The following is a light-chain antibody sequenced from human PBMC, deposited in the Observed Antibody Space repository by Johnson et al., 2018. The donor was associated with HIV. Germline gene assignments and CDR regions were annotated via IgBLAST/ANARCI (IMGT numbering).Light chain of an antibody. Sequence: QSVLTQPPSVSAAPGQKVTISCSGSSSNIGNNYVSWYQQLPGTAPKLLIYENNKRPSGIPDRFSGSKTGTSATLGITGLQTGEEADYYCGTWDCNLWKVFGTGTKVTVL. CDR2: ENN. J-gene: IGLJ1*01. CDR1: SSNIGNNY. CDR3: GTWDCNLWKV. V-gene: IGLV1-51*02.